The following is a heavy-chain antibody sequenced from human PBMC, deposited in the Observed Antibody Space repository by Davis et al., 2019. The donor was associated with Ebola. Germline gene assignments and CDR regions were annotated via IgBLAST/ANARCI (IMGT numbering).Heavy chain of an antibody. CDR3: ARRGYSSGWPRVDV. D-gene: IGHD6-19*01. V-gene: IGHV4-59*08. CDR1: GGSISSYY. J-gene: IGHJ6*02. Sequence: PSETLSLTCTVSGGSISSYYWSWIRQPPGKGLEWIGYIYYSGSTNYNPSLKSRVTISVDTSKNQFSLKLSSVTAADTAVYYCARRGYSSGWPRVDVWGQGTTVTVSS. CDR2: IYYSGST.